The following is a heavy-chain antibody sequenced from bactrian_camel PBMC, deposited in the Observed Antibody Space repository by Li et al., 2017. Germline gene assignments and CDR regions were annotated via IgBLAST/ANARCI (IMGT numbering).Heavy chain of an antibody. CDR3: AGRQYCYKAVYDY. CDR1: GRTYRRYC. CDR2: IDSGGST. J-gene: IGHJ4*01. V-gene: IGHV3S57*01. Sequence: VQLVESGGGSVQAGGSLRLSCAASGRTYRRYCMGWFRQAPGKEREGVAAIDSGGSTSYADSVKGRFTISQDIAKNTLHLQMNSLKPEDTATYYCAGRQYCYKAVYDYYGQGTQVTVS. D-gene: IGHD2*01.